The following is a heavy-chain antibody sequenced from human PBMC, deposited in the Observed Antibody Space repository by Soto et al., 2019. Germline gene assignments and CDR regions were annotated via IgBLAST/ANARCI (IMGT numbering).Heavy chain of an antibody. CDR3: ARGRASGSYYLLDY. J-gene: IGHJ4*02. CDR1: GNTFTSYD. D-gene: IGHD3-10*01. CDR2: INPNSGSI. V-gene: IGHV1-8*01. Sequence: ASVEVSCKASGNTFTSYDINWVRQATGHGLEWMGWINPNSGSIGDAQKFQGRVTMTRDTAIRTAYMEVSRLRSDDTAVYYCARGRASGSYYLLDYWGQGTLVTVSS.